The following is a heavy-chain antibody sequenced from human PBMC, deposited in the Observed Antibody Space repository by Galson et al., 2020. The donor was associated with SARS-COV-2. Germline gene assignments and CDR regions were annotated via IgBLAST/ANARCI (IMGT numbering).Heavy chain of an antibody. J-gene: IGHJ4*02. CDR2: ISYDGSNK. D-gene: IGHD5-18*01. CDR1: GFTFSSYS. V-gene: IGHV3-30-3*01. Sequence: GGSLRLSCAASGFTFSSYSMHWVRQAPGKGLEWVAVISYDGSNKYYADSVKGRFTISRDNSKNTLYLQMNSPRAEDTAVYYCARARVGGYSYGFDVWGQGTLVTVSS. CDR3: ARARVGGYSYGFDV.